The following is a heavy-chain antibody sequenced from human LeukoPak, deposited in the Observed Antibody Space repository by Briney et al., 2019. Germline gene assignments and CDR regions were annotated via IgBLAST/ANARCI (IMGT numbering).Heavy chain of an antibody. CDR3: AKGPYPLYLDH. CDR2: ISYDGSNK. CDR1: GFTFSSYG. Sequence: GRSLRLSCAASGFTFSSYGMHWVRQAPGKGLEWVAVISYDGSNKYYADSVKGRFTISRDNSKNTLYLQMNSLRAEDTAVYYCAKGPYPLYLDHWGQGTLSPSPQ. V-gene: IGHV3-30*18. J-gene: IGHJ4*02.